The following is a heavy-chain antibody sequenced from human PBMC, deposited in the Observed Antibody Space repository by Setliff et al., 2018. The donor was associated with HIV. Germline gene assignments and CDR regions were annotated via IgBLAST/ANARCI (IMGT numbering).Heavy chain of an antibody. CDR2: IYYSGST. Sequence: ETLSLTCTVSGGSISSYYWSWIRQPPGKGLEWIGYIYYSGSTNYNPSLKSRVTISVDTSKNQFSLKLSSVTAADTAVYYCARALIGYTQRGDYYYYMDVWGKGTTVTVSS. J-gene: IGHJ6*03. V-gene: IGHV4-59*01. CDR3: ARALIGYTQRGDYYYYMDV. CDR1: GGSISSYY. D-gene: IGHD6-13*01.